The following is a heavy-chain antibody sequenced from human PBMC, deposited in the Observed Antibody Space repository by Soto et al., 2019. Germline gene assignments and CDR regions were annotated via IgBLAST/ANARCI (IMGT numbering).Heavy chain of an antibody. D-gene: IGHD2-21*01. Sequence: VSGPTLVNPTQTLTLTCTFSGVSLSTSGMGVGWIRQPPGKALEWLALVYWDDDKRYSPSLKSRLTITKDTSKNQVVLTMTYMDPVDTATYYCEHMIEPAFFDHWGQGILATVFS. CDR1: GVSLSTSGMG. CDR3: EHMIEPAFFDH. CDR2: VYWDDDK. J-gene: IGHJ4*02. V-gene: IGHV2-5*02.